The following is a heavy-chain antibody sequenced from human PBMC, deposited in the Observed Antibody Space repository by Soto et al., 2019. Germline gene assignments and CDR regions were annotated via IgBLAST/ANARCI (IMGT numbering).Heavy chain of an antibody. J-gene: IGHJ4*02. CDR3: ARIRSDSSSYYLDY. CDR1: GGTFSSYG. CDR2: TIPNFGTA. D-gene: IGHD3-22*01. Sequence: QVQLVQSGAEVKKPGSSVKVSCKASGGTFSSYGISWVRQAPGQGLEWMGGTIPNFGTAHDALKFQGRVTISADEPTSTAYMELSSLRYEDTAVYYCARIRSDSSSYYLDYWGQGTPVTVSS. V-gene: IGHV1-69*12.